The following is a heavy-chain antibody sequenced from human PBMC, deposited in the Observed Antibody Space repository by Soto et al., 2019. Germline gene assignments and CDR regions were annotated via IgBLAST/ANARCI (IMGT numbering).Heavy chain of an antibody. J-gene: IGHJ4*02. CDR2: VYPGDSET. V-gene: IGHV5-51*01. D-gene: IGHD1-1*01. CDR3: ARHMKENAIDC. Sequence: GESLKISCKGSGNNFTSYCIGWLRQMAGKGLEWMGIVYPGDSETRYSPSFRGQVTISADTSTSTAYLQWSSLEASDTAMYYCARHMKENAIDCWGQGTLVTVSS. CDR1: GNNFTSYC.